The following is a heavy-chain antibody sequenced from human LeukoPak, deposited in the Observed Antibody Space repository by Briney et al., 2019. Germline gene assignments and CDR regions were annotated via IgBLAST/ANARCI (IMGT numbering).Heavy chain of an antibody. Sequence: GGSLRLSCSASGFTFNNYPMYWVRQPPGKGLGYVSVISSNGGSTYYADSVKGRFTISRDNSKNTLYLQMSGLRAEDTAVYYCVKGGSSSSWYTWFDPWGQGTLVTVSS. CDR1: GFTFNNYP. CDR2: ISSNGGST. CDR3: VKGGSSSSWYTWFDP. D-gene: IGHD6-13*01. V-gene: IGHV3-64D*06. J-gene: IGHJ5*02.